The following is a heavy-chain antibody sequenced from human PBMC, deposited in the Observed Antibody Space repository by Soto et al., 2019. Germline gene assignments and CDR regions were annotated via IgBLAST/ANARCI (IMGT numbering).Heavy chain of an antibody. V-gene: IGHV4-61*08. CDR1: GGSISSGGYY. CDR3: ARSYSSSWYFDY. Sequence: PSETLSLTCTVSGGSISSGGYYWSWIRQPPGKGLEWIGYIYYSGGTNYNPSLKSRVTISVDTSKNQFSLKLSSVTAADTAVYYCARSYSSSWYFDYWGQETLVTVSS. D-gene: IGHD6-13*01. CDR2: IYYSGGT. J-gene: IGHJ4*02.